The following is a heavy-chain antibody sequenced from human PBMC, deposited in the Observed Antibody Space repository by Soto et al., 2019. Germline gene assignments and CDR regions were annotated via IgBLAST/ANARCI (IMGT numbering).Heavy chain of an antibody. D-gene: IGHD3-10*01. CDR2: IDPTGGST. CDR1: GYIFSSYY. V-gene: IGHV1-46*01. CDR3: ARGVFESSLLWFANRNWFDP. Sequence: QVQLVQSGAEVKKPGASVKVSCKASGYIFSSYYMHWVRQAPGQGLEWMGVIDPTGGSTTYAQKFQGRVTLGRDTSTSTVYMELSSLRSDDTAVYYCARGVFESSLLWFANRNWFDPWGQGTQVTVSS. J-gene: IGHJ5*02.